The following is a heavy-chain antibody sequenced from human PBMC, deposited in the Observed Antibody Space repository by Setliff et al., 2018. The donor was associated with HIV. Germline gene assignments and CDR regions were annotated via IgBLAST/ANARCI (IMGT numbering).Heavy chain of an antibody. CDR1: GYIFTSYA. V-gene: IGHV7-4-1*02. D-gene: IGHD4-17*01. J-gene: IGHJ4*02. Sequence: ASVKVSCKASGYIFTSYAMNWVRQAPGQGPEWLGLINTYSGKPTYVKGLTGRFVFSLDTSVNTAYLQISSLKTEDTAVYYCARQNGDYHGVDKWGQGTLVTVSS. CDR3: ARQNGDYHGVDK. CDR2: INTYSGKP.